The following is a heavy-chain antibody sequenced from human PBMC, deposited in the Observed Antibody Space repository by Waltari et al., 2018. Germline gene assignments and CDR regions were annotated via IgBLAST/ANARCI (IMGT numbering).Heavy chain of an antibody. CDR2: IYYSGST. V-gene: IGHV4-30-4*08. CDR1: GGSISSGDYY. CDR3: ARGGDIVVVVAADAFDI. D-gene: IGHD2-15*01. J-gene: IGHJ3*02. Sequence: QVQLQESGPGLVKPSQTLSLTCTVSGGSISSGDYYWSWIRQPPGKGLEWIWYIYYSGSTYYNPSLKSRVTISVDTSKNQFSLKLSSVTAADTAVYYCARGGDIVVVVAADAFDIWGQGTMVTVSS.